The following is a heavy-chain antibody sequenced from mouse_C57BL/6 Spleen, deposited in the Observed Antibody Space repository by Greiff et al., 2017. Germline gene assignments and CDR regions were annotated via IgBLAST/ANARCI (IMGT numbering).Heavy chain of an antibody. J-gene: IGHJ3*01. CDR3: ARSYYYGSSSFAY. D-gene: IGHD1-1*01. CDR2: ISGGGGNT. CDR1: GFTFSSYT. V-gene: IGHV5-9*01. Sequence: EVKLMESGGGLVKPGGSLKLSCAASGFTFSSYTMSWVRQTPEKRLEWVATISGGGGNTYSPDSVKGRFTISRDNAKNTLYLQMSSLRSEDTALYYCARSYYYGSSSFAYWGQGTLVTVSA.